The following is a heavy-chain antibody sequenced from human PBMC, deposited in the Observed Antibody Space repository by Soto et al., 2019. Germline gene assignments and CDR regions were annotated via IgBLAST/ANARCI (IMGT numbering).Heavy chain of an antibody. CDR1: GFTFSDHY. Sequence: EVQLVESGGGLVQPGGSLRLSCAASGFTFSDHYMDWVRQAPGKGLEWVGRIRNKANSYTTEYAASVKGRFTISRDDSKNSLYLQMNSLKTEDTAVYYCARVASAGNYLGSWGRGTLVTVSS. CDR2: IRNKANSYTT. D-gene: IGHD2-15*01. CDR3: ARVASAGNYLGS. V-gene: IGHV3-72*01. J-gene: IGHJ5*02.